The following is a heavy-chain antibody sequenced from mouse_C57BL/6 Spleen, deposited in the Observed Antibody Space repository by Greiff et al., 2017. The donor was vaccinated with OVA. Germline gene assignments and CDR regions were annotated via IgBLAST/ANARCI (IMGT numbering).Heavy chain of an antibody. CDR3: ARRDYYGSSYDAMDY. CDR1: GYTFTDYN. D-gene: IGHD1-1*01. Sequence: VQLQQSGPELVKPGASVKIPCKASGYTFTDYNMDWVKQSHGKSLEWIGDINPNNGGTIYNQKFKGKATLTVDKSSSTAYMELRSLTSEDTAVYYCARRDYYGSSYDAMDYWGQGTSVTVSS. V-gene: IGHV1-18*01. CDR2: INPNNGGT. J-gene: IGHJ4*01.